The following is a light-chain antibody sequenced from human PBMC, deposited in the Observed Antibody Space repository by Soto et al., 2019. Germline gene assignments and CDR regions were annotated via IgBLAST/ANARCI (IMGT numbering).Light chain of an antibody. V-gene: IGKV1-8*01. CDR1: QGISNY. Sequence: AIRMTQSPSSFSASTGDRVSITCRASQGISNYLAWYQQKPGTVPKLLIYKASSLESGVPSRFSGSGSETEFTLTISSLQPDDFATYYCQQYNSYSWTFGEGTKVDIK. CDR2: KAS. J-gene: IGKJ1*01. CDR3: QQYNSYSWT.